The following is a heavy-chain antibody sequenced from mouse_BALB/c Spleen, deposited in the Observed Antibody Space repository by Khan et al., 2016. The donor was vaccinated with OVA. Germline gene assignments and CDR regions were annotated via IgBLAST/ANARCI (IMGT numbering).Heavy chain of an antibody. CDR3: ARVGNYWYFDV. D-gene: IGHD2-1*01. Sequence: QIQLVQSGPELKKPGETVKISCKASGYTFTNYGMTWVKQAPGKGLKWMGWINTYTGEPTYADDFKGRFAFSLETSATTASLQINNLKNGDTATYFCARVGNYWYFDVWGAGTTVTVSS. CDR1: GYTFTNYG. CDR2: INTYTGEP. V-gene: IGHV9-3-1*01. J-gene: IGHJ1*01.